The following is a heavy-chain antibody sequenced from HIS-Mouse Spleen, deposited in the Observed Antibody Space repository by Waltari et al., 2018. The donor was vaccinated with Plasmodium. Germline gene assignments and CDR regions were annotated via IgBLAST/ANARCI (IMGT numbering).Heavy chain of an antibody. D-gene: IGHD6-13*01. CDR3: ASSWYWYFDL. J-gene: IGHJ2*01. CDR1: GFPFSSYW. Sequence: EVQLVESGGGLVQPGGSLRLPCAASGFPFSSYWMSWVRQAPGKGLEWVANIKQDGSEKYYVDSVKDRFTISRDNAKNSLYLQMNSLRAEDTAVYYCASSWYWYFDLWGRGTLVTVSS. V-gene: IGHV3-7*01. CDR2: IKQDGSEK.